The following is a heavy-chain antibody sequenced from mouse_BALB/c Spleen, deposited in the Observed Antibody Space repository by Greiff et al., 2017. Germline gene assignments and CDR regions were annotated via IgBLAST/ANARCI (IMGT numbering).Heavy chain of an antibody. V-gene: IGHV5-9-4*01. CDR3: ARGEKVRRGGPSWFAY. CDR2: ISSGGSYT. Sequence: EVMLVESGGGLVKPGGSLKLSCAASGFTFSSYAMSWVRQSPEKRLEWVAEISSGGSYTYYPDTVTGRFTISRDNAKNTLYLEMSSLRSEDTAMYYWARGEKVRRGGPSWFAYWGQGTLVTVSA. D-gene: IGHD2-14*01. CDR1: GFTFSSYA. J-gene: IGHJ3*01.